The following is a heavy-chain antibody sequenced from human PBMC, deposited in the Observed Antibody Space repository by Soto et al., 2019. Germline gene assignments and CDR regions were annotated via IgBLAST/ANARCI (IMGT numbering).Heavy chain of an antibody. CDR3: ARQGRYPCRGGSCYGLPDYYYMNV. D-gene: IGHD2-15*01. J-gene: IGHJ6*03. Sequence: SETLSLTCTVAGGSISSYYWSWIWQPPGKGLEWIGYIYYSGSTNYNPSLKSRVTISVDTSKNQFSLKLRSVTAPDTAVYYCARQGRYPCRGGSCYGLPDYYYMNVWGKGTTVTVSS. CDR2: IYYSGST. V-gene: IGHV4-59*08. CDR1: GGSISSYY.